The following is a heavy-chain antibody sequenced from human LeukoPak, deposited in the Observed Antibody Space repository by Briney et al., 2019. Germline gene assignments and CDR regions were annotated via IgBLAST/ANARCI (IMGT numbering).Heavy chain of an antibody. CDR3: ARLGGYSDY. CDR2: IYYSGST. V-gene: IGHV4-59*08. Sequence: SETLSLTCTVSGGSISSYYWSWIRQPPGKGLEWIGYIYYSGSTNYNPSLKSRVTISVDTSKNQFSLELTFVTAADTAVYYCARLGGYSDYWGQGTLVTVSS. CDR1: GGSISSYY. D-gene: IGHD2-15*01. J-gene: IGHJ4*02.